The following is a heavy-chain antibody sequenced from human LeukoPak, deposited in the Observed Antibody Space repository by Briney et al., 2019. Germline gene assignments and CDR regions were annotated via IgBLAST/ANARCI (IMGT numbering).Heavy chain of an antibody. V-gene: IGHV4-59*01. CDR2: IYYSGST. J-gene: IGHJ5*02. CDR3: AREGMVRGGKQNWFDP. D-gene: IGHD3-10*01. CDR1: GGSISSYY. Sequence: SETLSLTCTVSGGSISSYYWSWIRQPPGKGLEWIGYIYYSGSTNYNPSLKSRVTISVDTSKNQFSLKLSSVTAADTAVYYCAREGMVRGGKQNWFDPWGQGTLVTVSS.